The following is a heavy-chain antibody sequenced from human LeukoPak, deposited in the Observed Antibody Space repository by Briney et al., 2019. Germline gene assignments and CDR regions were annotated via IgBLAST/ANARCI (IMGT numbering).Heavy chain of an antibody. CDR2: INSDGKST. CDR1: GFSFSNYA. J-gene: IGHJ4*02. CDR3: ARRGGYGMNY. V-gene: IGHV3-74*01. D-gene: IGHD6-25*01. Sequence: GGSLRLPCAASGFSFSNYAMSWVRQAPGKGLVWVSRINSDGKSTSYADSVKGRFTISRDNAKNTLYLQMNSLRAEDTAVYYCARRGGYGMNYWGQGTLVTVSS.